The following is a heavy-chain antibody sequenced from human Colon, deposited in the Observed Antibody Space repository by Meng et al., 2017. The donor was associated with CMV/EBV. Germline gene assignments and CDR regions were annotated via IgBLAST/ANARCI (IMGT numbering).Heavy chain of an antibody. CDR3: ARRASSGYLPDY. V-gene: IGHV3-74*01. CDR2: LNIDGSST. D-gene: IGHD3-22*01. CDR1: GFTFSSYW. Sequence: EVQRVESGGGLFQPGGSLRLSCAASGFTFSSYWMHWVRQAPGKGLVWVSRLNIDGSSTTYADSVKGRFTISRDNAKNTLYLQMNSLRAEDTAVYYCARRASSGYLPDYWGQGTLVTVSS. J-gene: IGHJ4*02.